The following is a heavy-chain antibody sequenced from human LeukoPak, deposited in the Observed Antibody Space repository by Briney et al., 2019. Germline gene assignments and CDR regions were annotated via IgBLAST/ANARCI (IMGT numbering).Heavy chain of an antibody. J-gene: IGHJ4*02. V-gene: IGHV4-34*01. Sequence: SETLSLTCAVYGRSFSGYYWSWIRQPPGKGLEWIGEINHSGSTNYNPSLKSRVTISVDTSKNQFSLKLSSVTAADTAVYYCAMNDYGSGSYRDYWGQGTLVTVSS. CDR1: GRSFSGYY. CDR3: AMNDYGSGSYRDY. D-gene: IGHD3-10*01. CDR2: INHSGST.